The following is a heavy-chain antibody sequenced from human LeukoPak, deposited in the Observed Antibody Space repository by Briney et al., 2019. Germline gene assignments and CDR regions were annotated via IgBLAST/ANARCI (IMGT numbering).Heavy chain of an antibody. J-gene: IGHJ3*02. V-gene: IGHV3-30*19. CDR2: ISYDGSNK. D-gene: IGHD2-15*01. CDR3: ARGYCSGGSCYSSVDAFDI. CDR1: GFTFSSYG. Sequence: PGGSLRLSCAASGFTFSSYGMHWVRQAPGKGLEWVAVISYDGSNKYYADSVKGRFTISRDNSKNTLYLQMNSLRAEDTAVYYCARGYCSGGSCYSSVDAFDIWGQGTMVTVSS.